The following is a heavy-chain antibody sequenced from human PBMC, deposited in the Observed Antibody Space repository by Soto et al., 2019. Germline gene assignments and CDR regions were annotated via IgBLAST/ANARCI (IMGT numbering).Heavy chain of an antibody. CDR3: TSRLDY. V-gene: IGHV3-15*01. CDR2: IKSKTDGGTT. J-gene: IGHJ4*02. Sequence: GGSLRLSCSASVLPINSAWMWMSWVRQAPGKGLEWVGRIKSKTDGGTTDYAAPMKDRFTISTDDSKNTLYLQMNSLKTEDTAVYYCTSRLDYWGQGDLVTVSA. CDR1: VLPINSAW.